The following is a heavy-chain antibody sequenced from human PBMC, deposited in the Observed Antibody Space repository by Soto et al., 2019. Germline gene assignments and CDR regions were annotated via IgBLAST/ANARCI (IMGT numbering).Heavy chain of an antibody. CDR3: AEGTYSGSSHFDY. V-gene: IGHV3-23*01. CDR2: ISDSGVST. CDR1: GFTFSNSA. D-gene: IGHD1-26*01. Sequence: PGGSLRLSCAASGFTFSNSAMSWVRQAPGKGLDWVSSISDSGVSTYYADSVKGRFTISRDNSKSTLYLQMNSLRAEDTAVYYCAEGTYSGSSHFDYWGQGTLVTVSS. J-gene: IGHJ4*02.